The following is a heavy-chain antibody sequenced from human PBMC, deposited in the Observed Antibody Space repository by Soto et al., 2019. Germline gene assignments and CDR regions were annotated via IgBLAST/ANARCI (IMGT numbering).Heavy chain of an antibody. CDR2: IYYSGST. Sequence: SETLSLTCTVSGGSISSSSYYWGWIRQPPGKGLEWIGSIYYSGSTYYNPSLKSRVTISVDTSKNQFSLKLSSVTAADTAVYYCARRFEATIIDYWGQGTQVTVS. V-gene: IGHV4-39*01. CDR1: GGSISSSSYY. D-gene: IGHD5-12*01. J-gene: IGHJ4*02. CDR3: ARRFEATIIDY.